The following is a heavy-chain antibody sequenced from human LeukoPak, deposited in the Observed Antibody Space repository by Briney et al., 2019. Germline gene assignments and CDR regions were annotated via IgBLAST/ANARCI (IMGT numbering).Heavy chain of an antibody. V-gene: IGHV4-39*07. D-gene: IGHD3-22*01. CDR1: GGSISSSSYY. CDR2: IYYSGST. CDR3: ARDRDRGYPD. J-gene: IGHJ4*02. Sequence: SETLSLTCTVSGGSISSSSYYWGWIRQPPGKGLEWIGSIYYSGSTYYNPSLKSRVTISVDTSKNQFSLKLSSVTAADTAVYYCARDRDRGYPDWGQGTLVTVSS.